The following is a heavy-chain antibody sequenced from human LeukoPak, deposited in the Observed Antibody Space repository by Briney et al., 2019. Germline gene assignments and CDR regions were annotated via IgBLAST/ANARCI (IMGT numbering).Heavy chain of an antibody. D-gene: IGHD2-2*01. V-gene: IGHV3-49*03. CDR2: IRSKAYGGTT. CDR3: TGFPYCSSTSCLILDV. CDR1: GFTFGDYA. Sequence: GGSLRLSCTASGFTFGDYAMSWFRQAPGKGLEWVGFIRSKAYGGTTEYAASVKGRFTISRDDSKSIAYLQMNSLKTEDTAVYYCTGFPYCSSTSCLILDVWGQGTTVTVSS. J-gene: IGHJ6*02.